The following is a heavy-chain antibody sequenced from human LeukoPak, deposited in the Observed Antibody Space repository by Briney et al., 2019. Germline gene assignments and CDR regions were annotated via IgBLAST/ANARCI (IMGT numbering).Heavy chain of an antibody. D-gene: IGHD4-17*01. CDR2: IRSDGSSK. Sequence: PGRPLRLSCAASGFTFRSYGLHWVRQAPGKGLEWVALIRSDGSSKNYADSVKGRFTISRDASKNTVYLQMNSLRAEDTAVYSCAKWSGDYPSYYLDYWGQGTLVTVSS. CDR1: GFTFRSYG. J-gene: IGHJ4*02. V-gene: IGHV3-33*06. CDR3: AKWSGDYPSYYLDY.